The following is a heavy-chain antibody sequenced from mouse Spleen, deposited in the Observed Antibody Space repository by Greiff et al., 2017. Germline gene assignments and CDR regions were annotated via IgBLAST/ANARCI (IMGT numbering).Heavy chain of an antibody. CDR1: GYSITSGYY. J-gene: IGHJ4*01. CDR2: ISYDGSN. CDR3: AMRYAMDY. V-gene: IGHV3-6*01. Sequence: VQLQQSGPGLVKPSQSLSLTCSVTGYSITSGYYWNWIRQFPGNKLEWMGYISYDGSNNYNPSLKNRISITRDTSKNQFFLKLNSVTTEDTATYYCAMRYAMDYWGQGTSVTVSS.